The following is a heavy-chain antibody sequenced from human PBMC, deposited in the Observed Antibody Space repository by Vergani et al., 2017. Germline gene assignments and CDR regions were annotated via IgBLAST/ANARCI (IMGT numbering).Heavy chain of an antibody. Sequence: EVQLVESGGGLVKPGGSLRLSCAASGFTFSSYSMNWVRQATGKGLEWVSSISSSSSYIYYADSVKGRFTISRDNAKNSLYLQMNSLRAEDTAVYYCLGFYDSRPWGAFDIWGQGTMVTVSS. J-gene: IGHJ3*02. D-gene: IGHD3-22*01. CDR1: GFTFSSYS. CDR2: ISSSSSYI. V-gene: IGHV3-21*01. CDR3: LGFYDSRPWGAFDI.